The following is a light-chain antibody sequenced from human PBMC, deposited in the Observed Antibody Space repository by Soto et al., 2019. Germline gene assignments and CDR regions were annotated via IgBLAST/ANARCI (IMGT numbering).Light chain of an antibody. Sequence: EIVLTQSPATLSLSPGERATLYCRASQKVSSSLGWYQKKPGQAPRLLIYDASNRDTGIPARFSGSGSGTFFTFTISILDPEDSAVYYCQQRSNWPITFGQGTRREIK. CDR1: QKVSSS. CDR2: DAS. J-gene: IGKJ5*01. V-gene: IGKV3-11*01. CDR3: QQRSNWPIT.